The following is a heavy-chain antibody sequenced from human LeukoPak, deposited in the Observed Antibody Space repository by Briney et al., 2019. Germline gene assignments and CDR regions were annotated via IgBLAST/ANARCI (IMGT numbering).Heavy chain of an antibody. CDR2: ISYDGSNK. CDR1: GFTFSSYG. D-gene: IGHD5-24*01. J-gene: IGHJ4*02. V-gene: IGHV3-30*03. CDR3: ARADGYNYDY. Sequence: PGGSLRLSCAASGFTFSSYGMHWVRQAPGKGLEWVAVISYDGSNKYYADSVKGRFTISRDNSKNTLYLQMNNLRAEDTAVYYCARADGYNYDYWGQGTLVTVSS.